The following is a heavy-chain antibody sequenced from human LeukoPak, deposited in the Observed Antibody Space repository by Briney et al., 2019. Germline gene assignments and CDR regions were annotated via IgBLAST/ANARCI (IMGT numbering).Heavy chain of an antibody. CDR2: VHHDGDT. J-gene: IGHJ3*02. V-gene: IGHV4-4*02. D-gene: IGHD3-22*01. CDR1: GGSITSNW. CDR3: ASYYHTLGWTFDI. Sequence: SGTLSLTCAVSGGSITSNWWSWVRQSPEKGLEWIGEVHHDGDTNYNPSFKSRVNMSVDKSKKHFSLMLTSVTAADTAVYHCASYYHTLGWTFDIWGPGTLVTVSS.